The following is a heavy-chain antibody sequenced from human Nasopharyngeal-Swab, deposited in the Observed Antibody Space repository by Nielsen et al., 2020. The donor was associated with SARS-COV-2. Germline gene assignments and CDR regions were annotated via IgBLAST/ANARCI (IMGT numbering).Heavy chain of an antibody. J-gene: IGHJ4*02. D-gene: IGHD5-24*01. V-gene: IGHV4-39*01. Sequence: SETLSLTCTVPGGSIRSSSYYWGWIREPPGKGREWMGSIHYSGSTYYNPSLKSRVTISIDTSKNQFSLKLSSVTAADTAVYYCARHWSWLLDYWGQGTLVTVSS. CDR1: GGSIRSSSYY. CDR2: IHYSGST. CDR3: ARHWSWLLDY.